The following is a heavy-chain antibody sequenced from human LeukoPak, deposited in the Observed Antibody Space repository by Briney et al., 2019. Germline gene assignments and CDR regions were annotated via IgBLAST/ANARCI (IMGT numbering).Heavy chain of an antibody. D-gene: IGHD1-1*01. CDR3: ARDHNYAFDN. CDR2: IGIDSGNT. J-gene: IGHJ4*02. V-gene: IGHV3-48*01. Sequence: GGSLRLSCTASGFPFIEYSMNWVRQAPGKGLEWISYIGIDSGNTKYADSVRGRFTISTDKAENSLYLQMNSLRVEDTAVYYCARDHNYAFDNWGQGTLVSVAS. CDR1: GFPFIEYS.